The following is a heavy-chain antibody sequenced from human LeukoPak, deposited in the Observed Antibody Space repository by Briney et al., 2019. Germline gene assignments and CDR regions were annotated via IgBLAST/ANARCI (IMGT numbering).Heavy chain of an antibody. J-gene: IGHJ5*02. CDR3: ARGLTYYYDSSGYRLRWFDP. V-gene: IGHV4-30-2*01. CDR1: GGSISSGGYY. CDR2: INHSGST. D-gene: IGHD3-22*01. Sequence: PSQTLSLTCAVSGGSISSGGYYWSWIRQPPGKGLEWIGEINHSGSTNYNPPLKSRVTISVDTSKNQFSLKLSSVTAADTAVYYCARGLTYYYDSSGYRLRWFDPWGQGTLVTVSS.